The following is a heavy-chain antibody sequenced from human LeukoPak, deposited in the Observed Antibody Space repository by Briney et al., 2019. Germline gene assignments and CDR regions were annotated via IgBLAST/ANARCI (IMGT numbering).Heavy chain of an antibody. CDR3: TKGDGRTFGGKPDY. V-gene: IGHV3-30*18. D-gene: IGHD4-23*01. Sequence: GGSLRLSCAASGFTFSSYGMHWVRLAPGKGLEWVAVISDDGSNKYYGDSVKGRFTISRDNPKNTLYLQMNSLRAEDTAIYYCTKGDGRTFGGKPDYWGQGTLVTVSS. CDR1: GFTFSSYG. J-gene: IGHJ4*02. CDR2: ISDDGSNK.